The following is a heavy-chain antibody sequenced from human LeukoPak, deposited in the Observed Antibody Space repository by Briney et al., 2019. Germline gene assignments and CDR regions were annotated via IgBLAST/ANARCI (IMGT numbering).Heavy chain of an antibody. D-gene: IGHD1-26*01. CDR1: GYSITSAYY. J-gene: IGHJ4*02. Sequence: PSETLSLTCIVSGYSITSAYYWGWIRQPPGKGLEWIGSIYYSGSTYYNPSLKSRVTISVDTSKNQFSLKLSSVTAADTAVYYCARESHSGSLPYWGQGTLVTVSS. CDR2: IYYSGST. V-gene: IGHV4-38-2*02. CDR3: ARESHSGSLPY.